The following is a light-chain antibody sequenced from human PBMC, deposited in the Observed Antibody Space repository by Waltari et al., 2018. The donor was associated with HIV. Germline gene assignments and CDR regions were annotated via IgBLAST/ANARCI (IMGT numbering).Light chain of an antibody. Sequence: EIVMTQSPASLSVSPGERVTLSCRASQNVIRNLAWYQQKPGQVSRLLIYGASTRASGIPARFSGSGSGTEFTLTISSLQSEDFAVYFCQQYNDWPLTFGGGTKVEI. CDR3: QQYNDWPLT. CDR1: QNVIRN. J-gene: IGKJ4*01. CDR2: GAS. V-gene: IGKV3-15*01.